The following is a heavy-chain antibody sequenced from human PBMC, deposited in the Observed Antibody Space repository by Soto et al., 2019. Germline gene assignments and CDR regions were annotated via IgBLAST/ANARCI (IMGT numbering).Heavy chain of an antibody. CDR2: IYWDDDK. CDR1: GFSLSTTGVG. D-gene: IGHD5-18*01. Sequence: QITLKESGPTLVKPTQTLTLTCTFSGFSLSTTGVGVDWIRQPPGKALEWLALIYWDDDKRYSPSLKNRLTITKDTSKNQVVLTMTHMDPADTATYYCAHSIDTSMALDYWGQGTLVTVSS. CDR3: AHSIDTSMALDY. J-gene: IGHJ4*02. V-gene: IGHV2-5*02.